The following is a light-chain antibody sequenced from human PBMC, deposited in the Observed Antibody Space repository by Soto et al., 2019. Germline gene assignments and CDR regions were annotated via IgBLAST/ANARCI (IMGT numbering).Light chain of an antibody. J-gene: IGKJ5*01. V-gene: IGKV3D-20*02. CDR2: GAS. Sequence: EIVLTQSPGILSLSPGERASLYCGASQSISSSFLAWYQQKPGQAPRLLIYGASSRATGIPDRFSGTGSGTDFTLTISSLEPEDFAVYYCQQHSNWPPAITFGQGTRLEIK. CDR1: QSISSSF. CDR3: QQHSNWPPAIT.